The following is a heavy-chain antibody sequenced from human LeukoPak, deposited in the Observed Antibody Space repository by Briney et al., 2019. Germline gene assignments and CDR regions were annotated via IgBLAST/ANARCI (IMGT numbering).Heavy chain of an antibody. CDR1: GGSIDSLY. J-gene: IGHJ5*02. CDR3: ARANGPSWFAP. CDR2: VSHSGSA. V-gene: IGHV4-59*11. Sequence: SETLSLTCSVSGGSIDSLYWSWIRQGPGKGLEWIGYVSHSGSASYNPSLESRVTISVDTSKKQFFLKMISVTAADTAVYFCARANGPSWFAPWGPGTLVTVTS.